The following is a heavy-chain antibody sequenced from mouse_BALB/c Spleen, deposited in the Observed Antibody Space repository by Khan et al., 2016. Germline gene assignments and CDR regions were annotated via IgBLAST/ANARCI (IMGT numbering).Heavy chain of an antibody. J-gene: IGHJ3*01. Sequence: EVELVESGGGLVQPGGSLKLSCAASGFDFSSYWMTWVRQAPGKGLEWIGEINPDGTTINYPSSLKEKFIISRDNAKKTLYLQMSKVRSVDVALYYFASLAFGSPSGVVYWGQGTLVTVSA. V-gene: IGHV4-1*02. CDR1: GFDFSSYW. CDR3: ASLAFGSPSGVVY. CDR2: INPDGTTI.